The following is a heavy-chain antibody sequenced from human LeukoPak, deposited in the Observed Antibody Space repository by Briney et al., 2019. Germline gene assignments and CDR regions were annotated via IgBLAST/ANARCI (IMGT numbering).Heavy chain of an antibody. CDR3: ARLFTMVRGARNDY. V-gene: IGHV4-39*01. CDR2: IYYSGNT. CDR1: GDSISTSNSY. Sequence: SETLSLTCTVSGDSISTSNSYWGWIRQPPGKGLEWIGSIYYSGNTYYNASLKSRVTISVDTSKNQFSLKLTSVTAADTAVYYCARLFTMVRGARNDYWGQGTLVTVSS. D-gene: IGHD3-10*01. J-gene: IGHJ4*02.